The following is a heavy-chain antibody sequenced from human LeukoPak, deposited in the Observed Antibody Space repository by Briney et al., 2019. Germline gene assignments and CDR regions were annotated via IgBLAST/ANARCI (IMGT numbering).Heavy chain of an antibody. CDR2: INHSGST. D-gene: IGHD3-16*02. Sequence: SETLSLTCAVYGGSFSGYYWSWIRQPPGKGLEWIGGINHSGSTNYNPSLKSRVTISVDTSKNQFSLKLSSVTAADTAVYYCARGRPGDYVWGSYRSYFDYWGQGTLVTVSS. CDR1: GGSFSGYY. CDR3: ARGRPGDYVWGSYRSYFDY. J-gene: IGHJ4*02. V-gene: IGHV4-34*01.